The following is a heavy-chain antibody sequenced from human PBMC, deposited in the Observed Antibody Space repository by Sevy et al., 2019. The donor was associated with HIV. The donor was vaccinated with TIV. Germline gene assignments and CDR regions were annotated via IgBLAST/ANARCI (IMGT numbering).Heavy chain of an antibody. CDR1: GGSITSLY. CDR3: AGENAWGSGYS. V-gene: IGHV4-59*11. Sequence: SETLSLTCTVSGGSITSLYWNWIRQPPGKGLEWFANIYYNGHINYNPSLKSRVTLSLDTSKNQFSLRLSSVTAADTAMYYCAGENAWGSGYSWGQGTLVKFSS. D-gene: IGHD6-19*01. CDR2: IYYNGHI. J-gene: IGHJ4*02.